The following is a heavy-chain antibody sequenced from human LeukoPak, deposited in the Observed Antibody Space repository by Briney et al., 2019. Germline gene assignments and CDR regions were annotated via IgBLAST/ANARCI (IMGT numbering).Heavy chain of an antibody. CDR3: AREQVRRIAAAALDV. Sequence: GGSLRLSCAASEFTFSNYAMDWVRQAPGKGLEWVANIKQDGSEKYYVDSMKGRFTISRDNAKNSLYLQMNSLRAEDTAVYYCAREQVRRIAAAALDVWGQGTTVTVSS. CDR2: IKQDGSEK. D-gene: IGHD6-13*01. V-gene: IGHV3-7*01. CDR1: EFTFSNYA. J-gene: IGHJ6*02.